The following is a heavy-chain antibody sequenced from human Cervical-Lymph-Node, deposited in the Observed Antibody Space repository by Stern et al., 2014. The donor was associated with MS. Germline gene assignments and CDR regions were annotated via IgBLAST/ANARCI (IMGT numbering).Heavy chain of an antibody. Sequence: QVQLQQSGPGLVKSSQTLSLTCAISGDSVSGNSVAWNWIRQSPSRGLEWLGRTYYRSKWYNDYAVSVKSRITINPDTSKNQFSLQLSSVTPEDTAVYYCARDFRGVRGVLPYYFDYWGQGTLVTVSS. CDR1: GDSVSGNSVA. D-gene: IGHD3-10*01. CDR3: ARDFRGVRGVLPYYFDY. CDR2: TYYRSKWYN. V-gene: IGHV6-1*01. J-gene: IGHJ4*02.